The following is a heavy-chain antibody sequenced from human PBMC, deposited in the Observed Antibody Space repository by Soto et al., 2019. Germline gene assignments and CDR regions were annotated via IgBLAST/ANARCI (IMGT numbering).Heavy chain of an antibody. D-gene: IGHD6-6*01. CDR1: GDSIDTSSYC. CDR2: VCYRGTT. V-gene: IGHV4-39*01. CDR3: ARQGEHSSSYFFDS. J-gene: IGHJ4*02. Sequence: SETLSLTCTVSGDSIDTSSYCWGWIRQPPGKGLEWIGSVCYRGTTYYNPSLKSRLTISVDTSKRQFSLKLSSVTAADTAVFYCARQGEHSSSYFFDSSGQVPLVTVSS.